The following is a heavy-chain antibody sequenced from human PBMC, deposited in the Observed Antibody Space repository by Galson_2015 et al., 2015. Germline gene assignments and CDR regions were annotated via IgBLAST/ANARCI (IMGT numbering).Heavy chain of an antibody. CDR1: GLTFSSFG. D-gene: IGHD6-19*01. V-gene: IGHV3-30*03. Sequence: SLRLSCAASGLTFSSFGMHWVRQAPGKGLEWVALISPDGSNRYYADSVKGRFTVSRDNSKNTLFLQINSLRVEDTAVYYCARDGSGWYPGDYWGQGTLVTVSS. CDR3: ARDGSGWYPGDY. J-gene: IGHJ4*02. CDR2: ISPDGSNR.